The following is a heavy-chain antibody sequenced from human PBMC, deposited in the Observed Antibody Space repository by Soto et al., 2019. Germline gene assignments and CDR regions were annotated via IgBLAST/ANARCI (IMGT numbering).Heavy chain of an antibody. CDR2: INHSGST. V-gene: IGHV4-34*01. Sequence: SEALSLTCAVYNGSFSVYYWTWIRQPPGKGLEWIGEINHSGSTNYNPSLKSRVTISVDTSKNQFSLKLSSVTAADTAVYYCARDSTRRGACDIWGQGTMVTVSS. CDR3: ARDSTRRGACDI. J-gene: IGHJ3*02. CDR1: NGSFSVYY. D-gene: IGHD2-2*01.